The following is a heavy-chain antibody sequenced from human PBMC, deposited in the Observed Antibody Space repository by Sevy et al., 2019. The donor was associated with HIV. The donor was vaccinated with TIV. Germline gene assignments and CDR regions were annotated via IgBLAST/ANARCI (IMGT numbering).Heavy chain of an antibody. CDR3: VRETTMLPRGAFDF. CDR2: ISFDGTDK. CDR1: GFTFSSYP. V-gene: IGHV3-30-3*01. J-gene: IGHJ3*01. D-gene: IGHD3-10*01. Sequence: GESLKISCAASGFTFSSYPMHWVRQAPGKGLEWVSFISFDGTDKYYADSVKGRFTITRDNSKNTLFLQMNILRAEDTAFYYCVRETTMLPRGAFDFWGQGTMVTVSS.